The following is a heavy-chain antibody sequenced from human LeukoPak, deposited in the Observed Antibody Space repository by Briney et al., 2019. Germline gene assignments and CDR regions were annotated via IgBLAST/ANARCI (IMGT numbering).Heavy chain of an antibody. D-gene: IGHD4-17*01. Sequence: SETLSLTCAVSADSFSSHYWTWIRQPPGKGLEWVGYISYIGSNNYNPSLKSRVTIPIDTSKNQFSLKLSSVTAADTAVYYCARDLVTVTKGFDIWGQGTMVSVSS. CDR1: ADSFSSHY. CDR3: ARDLVTVTKGFDI. CDR2: ISYIGSN. V-gene: IGHV4-59*11. J-gene: IGHJ3*02.